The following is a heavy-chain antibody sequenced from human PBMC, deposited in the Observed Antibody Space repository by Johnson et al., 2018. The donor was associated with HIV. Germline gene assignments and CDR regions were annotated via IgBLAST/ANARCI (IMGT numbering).Heavy chain of an antibody. J-gene: IGHJ3*02. CDR3: SGDSSGYYYYDAFDI. CDR2: IYSGGST. D-gene: IGHD3-22*01. CDR1: GFTVSSNY. V-gene: IGHV3-53*01. Sequence: VQLVESGGGLIQPGGSLRLSCAASGFTVSSNYMSWVRQAPGKGLEWVSVIYSGGSTYYADSVKGRFTISRDNSKNTLYLQLNSLSAEDTAVYYCSGDSSGYYYYDAFDIWSQGTMVTVSS.